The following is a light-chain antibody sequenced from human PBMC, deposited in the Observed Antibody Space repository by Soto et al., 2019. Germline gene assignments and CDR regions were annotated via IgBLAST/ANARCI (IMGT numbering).Light chain of an antibody. J-gene: IGKJ1*01. CDR1: QSVSSSY. Sequence: SLSPGERATLSCRASQSVSSSYLAWYQRKPGQAPRLLIYGASRRATGIPDRFSGSGSGTDFTLTISRLEPEDFAGYYCQQYGSSPLTFGQGTKVEIK. V-gene: IGKV3-20*01. CDR2: GAS. CDR3: QQYGSSPLT.